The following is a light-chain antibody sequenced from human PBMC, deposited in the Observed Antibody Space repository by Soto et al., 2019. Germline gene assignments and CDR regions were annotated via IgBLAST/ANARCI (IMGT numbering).Light chain of an antibody. J-gene: IGKJ5*01. CDR3: QQRSNWPIT. CDR2: DAS. V-gene: IGKV3-11*01. Sequence: VLTQSPVTLSLSPGERATLSCRASQSFRGLLAWYQQKPGQAPRLLIYDASNRATGIPARFSGSGSGTDFTLTISSLEPEDFAVYYCQQRSNWPITFGQGTRLEN. CDR1: QSFRGL.